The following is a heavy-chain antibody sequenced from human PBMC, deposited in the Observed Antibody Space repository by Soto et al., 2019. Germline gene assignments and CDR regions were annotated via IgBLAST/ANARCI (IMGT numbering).Heavy chain of an antibody. Sequence: ASVKVSCQASGYTFTSYGISWVRQAPGQGLEWMGWISAYNGNTNYAQKLQGRVTMTTDTSTSTAYMELRSLRSDDTAVYYCARDLDSSGPSYYYYGMDVWGQGTTVTVSS. D-gene: IGHD3-22*01. CDR2: ISAYNGNT. CDR3: ARDLDSSGPSYYYYGMDV. J-gene: IGHJ6*02. V-gene: IGHV1-18*01. CDR1: GYTFTSYG.